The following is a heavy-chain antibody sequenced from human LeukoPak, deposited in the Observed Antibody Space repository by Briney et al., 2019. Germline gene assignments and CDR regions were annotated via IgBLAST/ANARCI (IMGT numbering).Heavy chain of an antibody. J-gene: IGHJ4*02. D-gene: IGHD3-22*01. CDR1: GGSFSGYY. Sequence: SETLSLTCAVYGGSFSGYYWSWIRQPPGKGLEWIGEINHSGSTNYNPSLKSRVTISVDTSKNQFSLKLSSVTAADTAVYYCASTSGYYDYYFDYWGQGTLVTVSS. V-gene: IGHV4-34*01. CDR3: ASTSGYYDYYFDY. CDR2: INHSGST.